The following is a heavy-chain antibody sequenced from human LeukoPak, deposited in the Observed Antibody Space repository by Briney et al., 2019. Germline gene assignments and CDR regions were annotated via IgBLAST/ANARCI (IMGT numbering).Heavy chain of an antibody. CDR2: TYYSGST. CDR1: GGSISSGTYY. Sequence: SETLSLTCTVSGGSISSGTYYWTWIRQHPGEGLEWIGYTYYSGSTYYNPSLKSRVTFSVDTSKNQFSLKLSSVTAADTAVYYCARWYYDSSGYRYFDYWGQGTLVTVSS. J-gene: IGHJ4*02. D-gene: IGHD3-22*01. V-gene: IGHV4-31*03. CDR3: ARWYYDSSGYRYFDY.